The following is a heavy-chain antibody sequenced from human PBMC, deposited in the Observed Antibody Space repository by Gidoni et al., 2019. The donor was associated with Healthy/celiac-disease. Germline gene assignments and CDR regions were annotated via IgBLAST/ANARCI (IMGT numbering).Heavy chain of an antibody. Sequence: QVQLVVSGGGVVQPGRSLRLSGAESGVTFSRSGMPWVRQAPGKGLEWVAVIWYDGSNKYYADSVKCRFTISRDNSNNTLNLQINSLRAEDTAVYYCARDREDMIPFGGVIHYGMDVWGQGTTVTVSS. CDR2: IWYDGSNK. V-gene: IGHV3-33*01. CDR1: GVTFSRSG. J-gene: IGHJ6*02. D-gene: IGHD3-16*02. CDR3: ARDREDMIPFGGVIHYGMDV.